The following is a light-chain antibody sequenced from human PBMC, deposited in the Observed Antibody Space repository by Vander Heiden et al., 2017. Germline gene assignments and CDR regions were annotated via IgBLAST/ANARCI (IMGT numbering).Light chain of an antibody. CDR1: SCNIGAGYD. CDR3: QSYDSSLSSVV. J-gene: IGLJ2*01. V-gene: IGLV1-40*01. Sequence: QSVLTQPPSVSWAPGPTVTISCTGGSCNIGAGYDVHWYQQLPGTAPKLLIYGNANRPSGVPDRFSGSKSGTSASLAITRLQAEDEADYYCQSYDSSLSSVVFAGGTKLTVL. CDR2: GNA.